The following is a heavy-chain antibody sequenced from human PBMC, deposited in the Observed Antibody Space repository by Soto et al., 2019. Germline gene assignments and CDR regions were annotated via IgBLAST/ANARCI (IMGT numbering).Heavy chain of an antibody. CDR1: GGTFSSYA. CDR2: IIPIFGTA. Sequence: QVQLVQSGAEVKKPGSSVKVSCKASGGTFSSYAISWVRQAPGQGLEWMGGIIPIFGTANYAQKFQGRVTITADESTSTAYVVLSSLRSEDTAVYYCARVRNDYGDYVRGWYFDLWGRGTLVTVSS. D-gene: IGHD4-17*01. V-gene: IGHV1-69*12. J-gene: IGHJ2*01. CDR3: ARVRNDYGDYVRGWYFDL.